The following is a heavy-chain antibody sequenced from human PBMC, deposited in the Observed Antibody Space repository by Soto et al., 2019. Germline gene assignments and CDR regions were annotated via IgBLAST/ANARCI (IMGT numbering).Heavy chain of an antibody. CDR2: ISAYNGNT. V-gene: IGHV1-18*01. Sequence: ASVKVSCKASGYTFTSYGISWVRQAPGQGLEWMGWISAYNGNTNYAQKLRGRVTMTTDTSTSTAYMELRSLRSDDTAVYYCAREKRGYAAEYFQHWGQGTLVTVSS. CDR1: GYTFTSYG. CDR3: AREKRGYAAEYFQH. D-gene: IGHD1-1*01. J-gene: IGHJ1*01.